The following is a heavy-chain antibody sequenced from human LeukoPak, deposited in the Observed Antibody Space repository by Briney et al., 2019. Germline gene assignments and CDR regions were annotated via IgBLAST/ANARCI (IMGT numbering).Heavy chain of an antibody. V-gene: IGHV4-59*06. CDR2: IYYSGST. D-gene: IGHD6-19*01. CDR3: ASFNSGWSFDY. Sequence: PSETLSLTCTVSGGSINNYYWSWIRQHPGKGLEWIGYIYYSGSTYYNPSLKSRVTISVDTSKNQFSLKLSSVTAADTAVYYCASFNSGWSFDYWGQGTLVTVSS. CDR1: GGSINNYY. J-gene: IGHJ4*02.